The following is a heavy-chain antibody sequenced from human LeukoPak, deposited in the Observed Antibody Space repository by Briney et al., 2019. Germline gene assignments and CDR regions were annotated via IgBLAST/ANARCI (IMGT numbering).Heavy chain of an antibody. J-gene: IGHJ4*02. V-gene: IGHV4-59*08. Sequence: SETLSLTCTVSGGSISSYYWSWIRQPPGKGLEWIGYIYYSGSTNYNPSLKSRVTISVDTSKNQFSLKLSSVTAADTAVYYCARGGDRYNRLFGYWGQGTLVTVSS. CDR2: IYYSGST. CDR3: ARGGDRYNRLFGY. D-gene: IGHD5-24*01. CDR1: GGSISSYY.